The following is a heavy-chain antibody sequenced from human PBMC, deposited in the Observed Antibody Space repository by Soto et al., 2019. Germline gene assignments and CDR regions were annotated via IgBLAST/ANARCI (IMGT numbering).Heavy chain of an antibody. CDR3: ARNGGGNSLNWFDP. V-gene: IGHV1-69*13. CDR1: GGTFSSYA. D-gene: IGHD2-21*02. CDR2: IIPIFGTA. J-gene: IGHJ5*02. Sequence: GASVKVSCKASGGTFSSYAISWVRQAPGQGLEWMGGIIPIFGTANYAQKFQGRVTITADESTSTAYMELSSLRSEDTAVYYCARNGGGNSLNWFDPWGQGTLVTVSS.